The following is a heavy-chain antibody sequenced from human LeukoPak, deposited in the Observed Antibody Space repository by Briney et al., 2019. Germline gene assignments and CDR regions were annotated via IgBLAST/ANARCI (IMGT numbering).Heavy chain of an antibody. D-gene: IGHD3-22*01. CDR3: ARDTPYYYDSSGYELDY. Sequence: ASVKVSCKASGYTFTGYYMHWVRQAPGQGLEWMGWINPNSGGTDYAQKFQGRVTMTTDTSTSTAYMELRSLRSDDTAVYYCARDTPYYYDSSGYELDYWGQGTLVTVSS. CDR1: GYTFTGYY. CDR2: INPNSGGT. V-gene: IGHV1-2*02. J-gene: IGHJ4*02.